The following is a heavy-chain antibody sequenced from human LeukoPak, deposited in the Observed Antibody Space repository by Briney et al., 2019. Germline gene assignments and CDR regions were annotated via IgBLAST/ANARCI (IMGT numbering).Heavy chain of an antibody. J-gene: IGHJ6*01. CDR2: IYYSGST. V-gene: IGHV4-61*01. Sequence: SETLSLTCTVSGGSVSSGSYYWSWIRQPPGKGLEWIGYIYYSGSTNYNPSLKSRVTISVDTSKNQFSLKLSSVTAADTAVYYRARARSGYYGSGSYSYYYGMDVWGQGTTVTVSS. CDR3: ARARSGYYGSGSYSYYYGMDV. CDR1: GGSVSSGSYY. D-gene: IGHD3-10*01.